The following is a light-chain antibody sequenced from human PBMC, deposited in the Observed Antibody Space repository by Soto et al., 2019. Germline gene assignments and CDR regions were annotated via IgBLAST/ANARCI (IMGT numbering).Light chain of an antibody. CDR2: DVS. CDR3: SSSTGSSTYVV. CDR1: SSDVGGYNY. Sequence: QSALTQPASVSGSPGQSITISCTGTSSDVGGYNYVSWYQQHPGKAPKLMIYDVSNRPSGVSNRFSGSKSGNTASLTISGLQAEDEADYYCSSSTGSSTYVVFGGGTKVNVL. J-gene: IGLJ2*01. V-gene: IGLV2-14*01.